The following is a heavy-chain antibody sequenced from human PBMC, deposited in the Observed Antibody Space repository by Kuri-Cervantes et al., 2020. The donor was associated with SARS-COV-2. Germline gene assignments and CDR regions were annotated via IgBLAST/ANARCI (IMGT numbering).Heavy chain of an antibody. CDR2: ISGSGGST. J-gene: IGHJ6*02. V-gene: IGHV3-23*01. CDR1: GFTFSSYA. Sequence: GESLKISCAASGFTFSSYAMSWVRQAPGKGLEWASAISGSGGSTYYADSVKGRFTISRDNSKNTLYLQMNSLRAEDTAAYYCARDQYGMDVWGQGTRVTVSS. CDR3: ARDQYGMDV.